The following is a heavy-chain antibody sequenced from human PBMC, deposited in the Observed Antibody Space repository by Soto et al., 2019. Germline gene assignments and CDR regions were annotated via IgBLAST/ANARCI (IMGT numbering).Heavy chain of an antibody. Sequence: SVKVSCKASGGTFSSYAISWVRQAPGQGLEWMGGIIPIFGTANYAQKFQGRVTITADESTSTAYMELSSLRSEDTAVYYCARENYYDSSGYYPYYYYYYGMDVWGQGTTVT. CDR3: ARENYYDSSGYYPYYYYYYGMDV. J-gene: IGHJ6*02. V-gene: IGHV1-69*13. CDR1: GGTFSSYA. CDR2: IIPIFGTA. D-gene: IGHD3-22*01.